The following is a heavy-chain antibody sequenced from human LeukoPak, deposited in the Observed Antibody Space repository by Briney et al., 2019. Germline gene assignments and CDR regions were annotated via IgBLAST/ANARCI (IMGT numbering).Heavy chain of an antibody. J-gene: IGHJ4*02. CDR2: ISYDGSNK. D-gene: IGHD1-7*01. V-gene: IGHV3-30*18. Sequence: PGGSLRLSCAASGFTFSSYGMHWVRQAPGKGLEWVAVISYDGSNKYYADSVKGRFTISRDNSKNTLYLQMNSLRAEDTAVYYCAKDALELNYFDYWGQGTLVTVSS. CDR1: GFTFSSYG. CDR3: AKDALELNYFDY.